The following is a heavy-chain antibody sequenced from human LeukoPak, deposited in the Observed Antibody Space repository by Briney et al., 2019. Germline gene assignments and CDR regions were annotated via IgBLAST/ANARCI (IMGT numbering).Heavy chain of an antibody. V-gene: IGHV4-39*01. Sequence: SKTLSLTCTVSGGSISSSTYYWGWIRQPPGKGLEWIGSIYYSGSTYYNPTLKSRVPISVDTSKNQFSLKLSSVTAADTAVYYCARQGYCGGGSCFTAYYYYMDVWGKGTTVTISS. J-gene: IGHJ6*03. CDR3: ARQGYCGGGSCFTAYYYYMDV. D-gene: IGHD2-15*01. CDR2: IYYSGST. CDR1: GGSISSSTYY.